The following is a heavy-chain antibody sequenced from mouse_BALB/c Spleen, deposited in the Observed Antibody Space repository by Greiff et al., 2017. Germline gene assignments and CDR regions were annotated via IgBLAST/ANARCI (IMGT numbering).Heavy chain of an antibody. J-gene: IGHJ4*01. D-gene: IGHD1-1*01. Sequence: EVKLVESGPGLVKPSQSLSLTCTVTGYSITSDYAWNWIRQFPGNKLEWMGYISYSGSTSYNPSLKSRISITRDTSKNQFFLQLNSVTTEDTATYYCARPLLPLAMDYWGQGTSVTVSS. V-gene: IGHV3-2*02. CDR2: ISYSGST. CDR1: GYSITSDYA. CDR3: ARPLLPLAMDY.